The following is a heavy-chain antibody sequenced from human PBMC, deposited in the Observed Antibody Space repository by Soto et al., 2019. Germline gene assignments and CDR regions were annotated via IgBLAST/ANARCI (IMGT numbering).Heavy chain of an antibody. CDR2: INHSGST. D-gene: IGHD6-19*01. CDR1: GGSFSGYY. V-gene: IGHV4-34*01. CDR3: ARAGWQWLVQ. J-gene: IGHJ4*02. Sequence: SETLSLTCAVYGGSFSGYYWSWIRQPPGKGLEWIGEINHSGSTNYNPSLKSRVTISVDTSKNQFSLKLSSVTAADTAVYYCARAGWQWLVQWGQGTLVTVSS.